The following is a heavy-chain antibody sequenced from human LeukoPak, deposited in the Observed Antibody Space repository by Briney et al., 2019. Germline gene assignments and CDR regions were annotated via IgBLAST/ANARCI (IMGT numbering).Heavy chain of an antibody. V-gene: IGHV1-69*13. CDR1: GGTFSSYA. J-gene: IGHJ4*02. CDR3: ATLAYCGGDCYSYFDY. D-gene: IGHD2-21*02. CDR2: IIPIFGTA. Sequence: SVTVSCTASGGTFSSYAISWVRQAPGQGLEWMGGIIPIFGTANYAQKFQGRVTITADESTSTAYMELSSLRSEDTAVYYCATLAYCGGDCYSYFDYWGQETLVTVSS.